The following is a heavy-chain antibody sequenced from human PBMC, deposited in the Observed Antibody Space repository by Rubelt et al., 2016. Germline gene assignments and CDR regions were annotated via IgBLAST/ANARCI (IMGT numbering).Heavy chain of an antibody. CDR1: GYSISSGYY. J-gene: IGHJ1*01. D-gene: IGHD6-19*01. CDR2: IYHSGST. V-gene: IGHV4-38-2*02. Sequence: QLQLQESGPGLVKPSETLSLTCTVSGYSISSGYYWGWIRQPPGKGLEWIGNIYHSGSTYYNPSLKSRVTISVDTSKNQFSLKLSSVTAADTAVYYCASWGGWQIIPFQHWGQGTLVTVSS. CDR3: ASWGGWQIIPFQH.